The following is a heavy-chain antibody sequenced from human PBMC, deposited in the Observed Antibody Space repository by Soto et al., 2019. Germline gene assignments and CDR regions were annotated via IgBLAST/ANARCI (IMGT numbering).Heavy chain of an antibody. CDR2: IYHGGST. CDR3: ARGATSVTPGWFDP. J-gene: IGHJ5*02. V-gene: IGHV4-38-2*01. Sequence: SETLSLTCAVSGYSISSGYYWAWIRQPPGKGLGWIASIYHGGSTHYNPSLKSRVTISVDTSKNQFSLKLSSVIAADTAVYYCARGATSVTPGWFDPWGQGTLVTVSS. CDR1: GYSISSGYY. D-gene: IGHD4-17*01.